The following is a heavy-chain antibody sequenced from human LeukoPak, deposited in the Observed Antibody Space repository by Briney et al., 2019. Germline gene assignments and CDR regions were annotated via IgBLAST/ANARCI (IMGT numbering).Heavy chain of an antibody. CDR2: IYYSGST. J-gene: IGHJ4*02. CDR3: ARTRYNGGWFFDL. V-gene: IGHV4-31*03. CDR1: GGSISSGGYY. Sequence: SETLSLTCTVSGGSISSGGYYWSWICQHPGKGLEWMGYIYYSGSTYYNPSLKSRVTISVDTSKNQFSLKLSSVTAADTAVYYCARTRYNGGWFFDLWGQGNLVTVSS. D-gene: IGHD6-19*01.